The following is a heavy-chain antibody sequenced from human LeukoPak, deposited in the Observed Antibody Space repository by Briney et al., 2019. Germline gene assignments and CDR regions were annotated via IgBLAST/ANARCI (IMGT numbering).Heavy chain of an antibody. V-gene: IGHV3-23*01. J-gene: IGHJ4*02. Sequence: GGSQRLSCAASGFTFSSYSMNWVRQAPGKGLEWVSAISGSGGSTYYADSVKGRFTISRDNSKNALYLQMNSLRAEDTAVYYCAKYHDYGDYEPFDYWGQGTLVTVSS. CDR1: GFTFSSYS. D-gene: IGHD4-17*01. CDR2: ISGSGGST. CDR3: AKYHDYGDYEPFDY.